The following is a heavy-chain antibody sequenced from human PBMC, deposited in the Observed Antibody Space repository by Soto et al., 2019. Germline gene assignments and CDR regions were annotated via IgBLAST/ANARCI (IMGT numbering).Heavy chain of an antibody. CDR1: GFSLSTSGMR. V-gene: IGHV2-70*04. Sequence: SGPTLVNPTQTLTLTCTFSGFSLSTSGMRVSWIRQRPGKALEWLARIDWDDDKFYSTSLKTRLTISKDTSKNQVVLTMANMDPVDTATYYCARIRAGYGDFGAFDIWGQGTMVTVSS. J-gene: IGHJ3*02. CDR3: ARIRAGYGDFGAFDI. D-gene: IGHD4-17*01. CDR2: IDWDDDK.